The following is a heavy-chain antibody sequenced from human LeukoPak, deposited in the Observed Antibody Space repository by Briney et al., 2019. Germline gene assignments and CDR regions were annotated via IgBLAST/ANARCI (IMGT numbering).Heavy chain of an antibody. D-gene: IGHD6-13*01. CDR3: VTRPQQLLVDYFDY. J-gene: IGHJ4*02. CDR2: IYYSGST. CDR1: GGSISSSSYY. V-gene: IGHV4-39*07. Sequence: SETLSLTCTVSGGSISSSSYYWGWIRQPPGKGLEWIGSIYYSGSTYYNPSLKSRVTISVDTSKNQFSLKLSSVTAADTAVYYCVTRPQQLLVDYFDYWGQGTLVTVSS.